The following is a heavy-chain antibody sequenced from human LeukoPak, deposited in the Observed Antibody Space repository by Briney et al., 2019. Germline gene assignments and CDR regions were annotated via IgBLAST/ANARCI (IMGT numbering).Heavy chain of an antibody. CDR3: ARHNSIYVGDY. Sequence: SETLSLTCTVSAGSINSYYWGWIRHPPGKELEWIGNIYYSGSTKYNPSLKSRVTISVDTSKNQFSLKLSSETAADTAVYYCARHNSIYVGDYWGQGTLVTVSS. D-gene: IGHD4-11*01. CDR1: AGSINSYY. V-gene: IGHV4-59*08. CDR2: IYYSGST. J-gene: IGHJ4*02.